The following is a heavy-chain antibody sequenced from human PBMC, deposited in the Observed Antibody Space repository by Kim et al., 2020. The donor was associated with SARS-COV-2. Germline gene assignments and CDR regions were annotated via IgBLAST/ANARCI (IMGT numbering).Heavy chain of an antibody. D-gene: IGHD4-17*01. CDR3: ARATYGGNDI. V-gene: IGHV4-34*01. Sequence: SETLSLTCAVYGGSFSGYYWSWIRQPPGKGLEWIGEINHSGSTNYNPSLKSRVTISVDTSKNQFSLKLSSVTAADTAVYYCARATYGGNDIWGQGTMVTVSS. CDR2: INHSGST. J-gene: IGHJ3*02. CDR1: GGSFSGYY.